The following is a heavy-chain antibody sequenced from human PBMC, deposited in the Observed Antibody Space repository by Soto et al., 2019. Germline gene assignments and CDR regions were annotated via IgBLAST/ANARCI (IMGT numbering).Heavy chain of an antibody. CDR1: GFSFSSYW. V-gene: IGHV3-74*01. J-gene: IGHJ4*02. Sequence: EVQLVESGGGLVQPGGYLRLSCAASGFSFSSYWIHWVRQAPGKGLVWVSRIKTDGSSTDYAYSVKGRFTISRDNAKNTLYLQMISLSAEDTAVYYCAKREGNTYGLFHWGQGTLVTVSS. D-gene: IGHD5-18*01. CDR3: AKREGNTYGLFH. CDR2: IKTDGSST.